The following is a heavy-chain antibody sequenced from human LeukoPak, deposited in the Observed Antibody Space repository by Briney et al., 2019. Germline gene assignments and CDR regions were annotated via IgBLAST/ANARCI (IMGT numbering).Heavy chain of an antibody. CDR2: IYYSGST. J-gene: IGHJ6*02. D-gene: IGHD3-3*01. Sequence: SKTLSLTCTVSGGSISGSSYYWGWIRQPPGKGLEWIGSIYYSGSTNYNPSLKSRVTISVGTSKNQFSLKLRSVTAADTAVYYCARVPGGVFGVVTHYYGMDVWGQGTTVTVSS. CDR1: GGSISGSSYY. CDR3: ARVPGGVFGVVTHYYGMDV. V-gene: IGHV4-39*07.